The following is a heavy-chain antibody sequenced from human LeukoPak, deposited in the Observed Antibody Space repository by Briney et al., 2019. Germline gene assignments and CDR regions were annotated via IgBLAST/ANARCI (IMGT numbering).Heavy chain of an antibody. Sequence: PGGSLRLSCTASGLTFADYAMTWVRQAPGKGLEWLGFIRSKTYGGTTEFAASVKGRFTISRDDSKSIAYLQMNSLNTDDTGVYYCTPNPMVPFDYWGQGTLVTVSS. J-gene: IGHJ4*02. CDR2: IRSKTYGGTT. CDR3: TPNPMVPFDY. V-gene: IGHV3-49*04. D-gene: IGHD3-10*01. CDR1: GLTFADYA.